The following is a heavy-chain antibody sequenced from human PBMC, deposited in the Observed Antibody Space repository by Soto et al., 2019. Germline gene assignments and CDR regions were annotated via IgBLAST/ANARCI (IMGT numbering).Heavy chain of an antibody. J-gene: IGHJ3*02. CDR1: GGSISSGGYS. Sequence: GPGPAGASETLSLTCAVSGGSISSGGYSWSWIRQPPGKGLEWIGYIYHSGSTYYNPSLKSRVTISVDRSKNQFSLKLSSVTAADTAVYYCARASDPYYDFWSGYSPQLDAFDIWGQGTMVTVSS. D-gene: IGHD3-3*01. CDR3: ARASDPYYDFWSGYSPQLDAFDI. V-gene: IGHV4-30-2*01. CDR2: IYHSGST.